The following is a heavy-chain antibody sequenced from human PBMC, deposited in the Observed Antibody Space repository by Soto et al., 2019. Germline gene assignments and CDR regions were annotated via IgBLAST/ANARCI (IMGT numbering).Heavy chain of an antibody. CDR1: GFSFSTYA. D-gene: IGHD2-21*01. J-gene: IGHJ4*02. V-gene: IGHV3-23*01. CDR3: GEGGDKRGRPRGGFDY. CDR2: ISASGNSP. Sequence: PGGSLRLSCAASGFSFSTYAMNWVRQAPGKGLEWVSDISASGNSPYYADSVKGRFTISRDNSKNTLYLQMNSLRADDTAVYYCGEGGDKRGRPRGGFDYWGQGTLVTVSS.